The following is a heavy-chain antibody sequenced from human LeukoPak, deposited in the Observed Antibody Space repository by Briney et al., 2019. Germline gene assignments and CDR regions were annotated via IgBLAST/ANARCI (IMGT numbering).Heavy chain of an antibody. V-gene: IGHV4-34*01. D-gene: IGHD3-22*01. CDR2: INHSGST. CDR3: ARHEFRSGGYFFDY. CDR1: GGSFSGYY. Sequence: SETLSLTCAVYGGSFSGYYWSWIRHPPGKGLEWIGEINHSGSTNYNPSLKSRATISVNTSKNQFSRKRSSVTAATTPLYYCARHEFRSGGYFFDYWGQGTLVTVSS. J-gene: IGHJ4*02.